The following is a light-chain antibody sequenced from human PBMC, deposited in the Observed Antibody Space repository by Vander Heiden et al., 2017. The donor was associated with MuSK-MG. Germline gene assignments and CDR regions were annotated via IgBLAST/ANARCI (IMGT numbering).Light chain of an antibody. CDR3: ATTDDTLNAVV. V-gene: IGLV1-44*01. J-gene: IGLJ2*01. CDR1: SSNIGSYT. Sequence: QPVLRQPPSASAPPGQSVTVSCSGRSSNIGSYTVSWFQQLPGTSPKLLIYGDDQRPSGVPDRFSGSKSGTSASLAISGLQSEDEADYYCATTDDTLNAVVFGGGTRLTVL. CDR2: GDD.